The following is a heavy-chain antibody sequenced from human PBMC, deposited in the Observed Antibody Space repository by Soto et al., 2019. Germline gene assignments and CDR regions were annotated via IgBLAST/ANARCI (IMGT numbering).Heavy chain of an antibody. Sequence: PSETLSLTCTVSGGSISSGDYYWSWIRQPSGKGLEWIGYIYYSGSTYYNPSLKSRVTISVDTSKNQFSLKLSSVTAADTAVYYCARVSILSTWGFDPWGQGTLVTVSS. CDR2: IYYSGST. J-gene: IGHJ5*02. CDR1: GGSISSGDYY. V-gene: IGHV4-30-4*01. D-gene: IGHD3-16*02. CDR3: ARVSILSTWGFDP.